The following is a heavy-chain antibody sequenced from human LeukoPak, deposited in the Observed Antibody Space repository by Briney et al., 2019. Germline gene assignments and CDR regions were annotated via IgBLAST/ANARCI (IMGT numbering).Heavy chain of an antibody. J-gene: IGHJ4*02. CDR2: IIPILGIA. CDR1: GGTFSSYA. D-gene: IGHD3-22*01. CDR3: ARAASGYPFDY. V-gene: IGHV1-69*04. Sequence: ASVKVSCKASGGTFSSYAISWLRQAPGQGLEWMGRIIPILGIANYAQKFQGRVTITADKSTSTAYMELSSLRSEDTAVYYCARAASGYPFDYWGQGTLVTVSS.